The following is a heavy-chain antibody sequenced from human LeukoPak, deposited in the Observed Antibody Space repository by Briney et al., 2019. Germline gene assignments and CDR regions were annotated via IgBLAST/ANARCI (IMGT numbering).Heavy chain of an antibody. D-gene: IGHD6-19*01. CDR3: ARYSSGWYENYFDY. J-gene: IGHJ4*02. CDR1: GFTFSSYS. V-gene: IGHV3-48*01. CDR2: ISSSSSTI. Sequence: PGGSLRLSCAASGFTFSSYSMNWVRQAPGKGLEWVSYISSSSSTICYADSVKGRFTISRDNAKNSLYLQMNSLRAEDTAVYYCARYSSGWYENYFDYWGQGTLVTVSS.